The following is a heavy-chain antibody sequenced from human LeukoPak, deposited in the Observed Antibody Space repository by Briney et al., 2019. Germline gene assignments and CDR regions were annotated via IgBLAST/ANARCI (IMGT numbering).Heavy chain of an antibody. CDR3: ARVTPGVTNDY. V-gene: IGHV3-20*04. D-gene: IGHD4-17*01. CDR1: GFTFSSYW. Sequence: GGSLRLSCAAAGFTFSSYWMSWVRQAPGKGLEWVSGINGNGGSTGYADSVKGRFAMSRDNAKNSLYLQMNSLRAEDTAMYYCARVTPGVTNDYWGRGTLVTVSS. CDR2: INGNGGST. J-gene: IGHJ4*02.